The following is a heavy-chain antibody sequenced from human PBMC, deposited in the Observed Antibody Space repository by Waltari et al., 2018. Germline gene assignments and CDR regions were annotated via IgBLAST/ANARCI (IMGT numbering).Heavy chain of an antibody. V-gene: IGHV3-30*18. D-gene: IGHD3-3*01. J-gene: IGHJ4*02. CDR3: AKDNYDFWSGYYPNDVYFDY. CDR1: GFTFRSYG. Sequence: QVQLVESGGGVVQPGRSLRLSCAASGFTFRSYGMHWVRQAPGKGLEWVAVISYDGSNKYYADSVKGRFTISRDNSKNTLYLQMNSLRAEDTAVYYCAKDNYDFWSGYYPNDVYFDYWGQGTLVIVSS. CDR2: ISYDGSNK.